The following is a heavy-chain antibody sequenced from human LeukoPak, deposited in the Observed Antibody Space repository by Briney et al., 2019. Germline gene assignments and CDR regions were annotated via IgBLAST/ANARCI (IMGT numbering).Heavy chain of an antibody. V-gene: IGHV3-48*01. CDR3: ASRRSGWPNDAFDI. CDR1: GFIFGGYT. J-gene: IGHJ3*02. CDR2: ISPSGENK. Sequence: GGSLRLSCAGSGFIFGGYTMNWVRQAPGKGLEWLSYISPSGENKLYADSVRGRFSISRDNAKNSAYLQMDSLRAEDTAVYYCASRRSGWPNDAFDIWGQGTMVTVTS. D-gene: IGHD6-19*01.